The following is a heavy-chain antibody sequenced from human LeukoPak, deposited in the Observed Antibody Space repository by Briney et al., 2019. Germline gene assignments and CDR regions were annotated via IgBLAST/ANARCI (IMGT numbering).Heavy chain of an antibody. CDR1: GGYISSYY. CDR3: ARGRDPLQPIDY. Sequence: SETLSLTCTVSGGYISSYYWSWIRQPPGKGLEWIGYIYYSGSANYNPSLKSRVTISLDTSKNQFSLKLSSVTAADTAVYYCARGRDPLQPIDYWGQGTLVTVSS. D-gene: IGHD2-2*01. CDR2: IYYSGSA. J-gene: IGHJ4*02. V-gene: IGHV4-59*08.